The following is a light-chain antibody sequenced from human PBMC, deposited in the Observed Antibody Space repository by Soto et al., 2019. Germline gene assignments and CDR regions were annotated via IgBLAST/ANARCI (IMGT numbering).Light chain of an antibody. J-gene: IGKJ4*01. CDR2: DAS. CDR3: QQYDNLPVT. V-gene: IGKV1-33*01. Sequence: DIQITQSPSSLSASVGDRVTITCQASQDISNYLYWYQQKPGKAPKLLIYDASNLETGVSSRFSGRGSGTDFTFTISSLQPEEIATYYCQQYDNLPVTFGAGTKVEIK. CDR1: QDISNY.